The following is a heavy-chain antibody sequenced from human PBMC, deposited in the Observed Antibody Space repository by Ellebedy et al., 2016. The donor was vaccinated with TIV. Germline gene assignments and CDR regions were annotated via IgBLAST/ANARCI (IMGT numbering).Heavy chain of an antibody. CDR3: MRHFDL. Sequence: GGSLRLXXAASGFTFHGYCITWVRQAPGKGLECVANINQDGSQKYYVDSVKGRFTVSRDNAKKSAYLQMNTLRVEDTAVYYCMRHFDLWGQGTLVTVSS. CDR2: INQDGSQK. V-gene: IGHV3-7*03. CDR1: GFTFHGYC. J-gene: IGHJ4*02.